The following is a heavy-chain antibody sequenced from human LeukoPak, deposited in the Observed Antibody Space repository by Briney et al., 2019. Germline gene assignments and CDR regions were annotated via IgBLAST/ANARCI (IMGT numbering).Heavy chain of an antibody. CDR3: ISGGGTADY. V-gene: IGHV3-15*01. J-gene: IGHJ4*02. Sequence: PGGSLRLSCTACGFPLSNAWMNWMGWFRQAPGKGLEWVGLTKIKTDDGTPDYAALVKGRFTISRDDSKNTVYLEMNSLETEDTAVYYCISGGGTADYWGQGTLVSVSS. D-gene: IGHD1-1*01. CDR1: GFPLSNAW. CDR2: TKIKTDDGTP.